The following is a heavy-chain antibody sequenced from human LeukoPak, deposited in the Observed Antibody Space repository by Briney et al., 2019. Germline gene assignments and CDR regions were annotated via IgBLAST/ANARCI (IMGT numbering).Heavy chain of an antibody. CDR3: AGVGNNGAVDAFDI. Sequence: GGSLRLSCAASGFTFSAYGMHWVRQAPGKGLEWVAIIYCDGSNKYYADSVKGRFTISRDNSKNTLFLQMNSLRAEDTAVYYCAGVGNNGAVDAFDIWGQGTMVTVSS. V-gene: IGHV3-33*01. D-gene: IGHD2-8*01. J-gene: IGHJ3*02. CDR1: GFTFSAYG. CDR2: IYCDGSNK.